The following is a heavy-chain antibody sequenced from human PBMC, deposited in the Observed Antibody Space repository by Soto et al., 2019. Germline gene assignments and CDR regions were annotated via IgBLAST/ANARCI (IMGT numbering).Heavy chain of an antibody. CDR1: GESVSSNSAA. CDR2: TYYRAKWFN. J-gene: IGHJ4*02. Sequence: SQTLSLPGAISGESVSSNSAAWNWIRQSPSRGLERLGRTYYRAKWFNDYAVSVRSRISISPDTSKNQFFLQLNSVTPEDTAVYCCARDRDGSGRTDYEYWGQGTLVTVSS. V-gene: IGHV6-1*01. CDR3: ARDRDGSGRTDYEY. D-gene: IGHD6-19*01.